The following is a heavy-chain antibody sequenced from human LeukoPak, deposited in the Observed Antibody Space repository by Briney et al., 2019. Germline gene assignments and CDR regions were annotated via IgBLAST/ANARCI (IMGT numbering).Heavy chain of an antibody. Sequence: GGSLRLSCVASGFTFSDYYMSWVRQPPGKGLEWVANMKQDGSEKYYLDSVKGRFTISRDNAKNSLFLQMNSLRAEDTAEYYCAREVTPYYWGQGTLVTVSS. J-gene: IGHJ4*02. D-gene: IGHD4-23*01. CDR2: MKQDGSEK. CDR1: GFTFSDYY. CDR3: AREVTPYY. V-gene: IGHV3-7*01.